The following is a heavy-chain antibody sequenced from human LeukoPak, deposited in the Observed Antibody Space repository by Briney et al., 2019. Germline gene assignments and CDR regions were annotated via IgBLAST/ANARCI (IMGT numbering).Heavy chain of an antibody. J-gene: IGHJ3*02. CDR2: ISWNSGSI. CDR3: AKVRVVGSSDAFDI. Sequence: SLRLSCAASGFTFDDYAMHWVRQAPGKGLEWVSGISWNSGSIGYADSVKGRFTISRDNAKNSLYLQMNSLRAEDTALYYCAKVRVVGSSDAFDIWGQGTTVTVSS. V-gene: IGHV3-9*01. D-gene: IGHD2-2*01. CDR1: GFTFDDYA.